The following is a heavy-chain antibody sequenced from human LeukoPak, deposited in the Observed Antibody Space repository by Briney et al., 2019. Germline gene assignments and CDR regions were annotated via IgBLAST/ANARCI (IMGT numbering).Heavy chain of an antibody. Sequence: SQTLSLTYTVSGASISSGGYYWSWIRQLPGGGLEWIGYISYGATTSTHPSLKSRVTISADTSKNQFSLRLTSLTAADTAVYYCASDSGYSNGYVLQHWGQGTLVTVSS. CDR2: ISYGATT. CDR3: ASDSGYSNGYVLQH. CDR1: GASISSGGYY. J-gene: IGHJ4*02. V-gene: IGHV4-31*03. D-gene: IGHD5-18*01.